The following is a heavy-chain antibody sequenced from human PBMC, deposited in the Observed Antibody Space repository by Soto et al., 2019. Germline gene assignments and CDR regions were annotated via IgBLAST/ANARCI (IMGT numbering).Heavy chain of an antibody. CDR3: ARDSEEELHLDY. CDR1: GYTFTSYA. V-gene: IGHV1-3*01. J-gene: IGHJ4*02. CDR2: INAGNGNT. D-gene: IGHD1-7*01. Sequence: ASVKVSCKASGYTFTSYAMHWVRQAPGQRLEWMGWINAGNGNTKYSQKFQGRVTITRDTSASTAYMELSSLRSEDTAVYYCARDSEEELHLDYWGQGTLVTVSS.